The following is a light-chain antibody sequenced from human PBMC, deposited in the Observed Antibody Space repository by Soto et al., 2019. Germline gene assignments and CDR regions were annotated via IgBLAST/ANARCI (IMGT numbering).Light chain of an antibody. V-gene: IGKV3-20*01. CDR3: QQYGSAPLT. CDR1: QSVSSSY. CDR2: GAS. Sequence: EIALTHAPCTLSLSPGERGTLSCRGSQSVSSSYLAWYQQKPGQAPRLLIYGASSRATGTPDRFSGSGFATQFTLTISRLEPEDFAVYYCQQYGSAPLTFGGGTKVDI. J-gene: IGKJ4*01.